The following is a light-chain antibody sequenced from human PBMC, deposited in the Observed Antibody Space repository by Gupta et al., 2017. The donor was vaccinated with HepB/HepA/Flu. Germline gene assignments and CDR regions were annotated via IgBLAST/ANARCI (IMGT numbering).Light chain of an antibody. CDR2: AAS. Sequence: DIQMTQSPSSLSASVGDRVTITCRASQGIEIHLGWYQQKPGKAPKRLIFAASSLQSGVPSRFSGSGSGTEFTLTISSLQPEDFATYYCRQHNSTPWTFGQGTKVEIK. CDR1: QGIEIH. V-gene: IGKV1-17*01. J-gene: IGKJ1*01. CDR3: RQHNSTPWT.